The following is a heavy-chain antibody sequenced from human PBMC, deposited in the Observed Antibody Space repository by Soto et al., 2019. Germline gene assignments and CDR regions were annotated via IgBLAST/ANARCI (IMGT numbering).Heavy chain of an antibody. D-gene: IGHD2-21*02. Sequence: PSGTLSLTCSVSGGSISRSSYVWGWIRQPPGKGLEWIGSIYYSGSTYYNPSLKSRVTVSVDTSKNQFSLKLSSVTVADTAVYYCARHPSDFWFDPWGQGTLVTVSS. CDR2: IYYSGST. CDR1: GGSISRSSYV. V-gene: IGHV4-39*01. J-gene: IGHJ5*02. CDR3: ARHPSDFWFDP.